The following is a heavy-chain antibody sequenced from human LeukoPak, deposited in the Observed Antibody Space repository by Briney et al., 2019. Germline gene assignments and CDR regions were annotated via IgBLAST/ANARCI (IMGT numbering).Heavy chain of an antibody. V-gene: IGHV3-7*03. CDR3: AKNYGSGSSVKYYYYMDV. D-gene: IGHD3-10*01. CDR2: IKQDGSEK. CDR1: RFTFSSYW. J-gene: IGHJ6*03. Sequence: PGGSLRLSCAASRFTFSSYWMSWVRQAPGKGLEWVANIKQDGSEKYYVDSVKGRFTISRDNAKKSLYLQMNSLRAEDTAVYYCAKNYGSGSSVKYYYYMDVWGKGTTVTVSS.